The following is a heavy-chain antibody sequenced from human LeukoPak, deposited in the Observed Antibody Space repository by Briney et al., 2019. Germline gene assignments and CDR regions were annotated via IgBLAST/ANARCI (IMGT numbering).Heavy chain of an antibody. CDR1: GGSFSGYY. CDR2: ISHSGST. CDR3: ARGLRIVVGYYYYGMDV. Sequence: KPSETLSLTCAVYGGSFSGYYWSWIRQPPGKGLEWIGEISHSGSTNYNPSLKSRVTISVDTSKNQFSLKLSSVTAADTAVYYCARGLRIVVGYYYYGMDVWGKGTTVTVSS. V-gene: IGHV4-34*01. D-gene: IGHD2-2*01. J-gene: IGHJ6*04.